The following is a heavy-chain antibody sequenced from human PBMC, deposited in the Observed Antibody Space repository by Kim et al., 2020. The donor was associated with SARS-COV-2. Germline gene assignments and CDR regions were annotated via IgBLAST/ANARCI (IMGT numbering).Heavy chain of an antibody. CDR3: ARDPYDILTGSHLFDP. V-gene: IGHV4-31*02. D-gene: IGHD3-9*01. J-gene: IGHJ5*02. Sequence: LTSRVTKSVDPSKNQFSLKLSSVTAADTAVYYCARDPYDILTGSHLFDPWGQGTLVTVSS.